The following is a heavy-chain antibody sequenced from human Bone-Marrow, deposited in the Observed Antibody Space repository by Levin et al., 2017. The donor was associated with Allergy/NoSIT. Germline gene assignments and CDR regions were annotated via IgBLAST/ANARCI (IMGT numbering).Heavy chain of an antibody. CDR1: NYSISSGFH. Sequence: GSLRLSCAVSNYSISSGFHWGWIRQPPGKGLEWIGSIDQSGNTYYSPSLKSRVTISVDTSKNQFSLRLTSVSAADTAVYYCARTLGYCSGDGCYYYFDYWGQGTLVTVSS. CDR2: IDQSGNT. D-gene: IGHD2-15*01. J-gene: IGHJ4*02. V-gene: IGHV4-38-2*01. CDR3: ARTLGYCSGDGCYYYFDY.